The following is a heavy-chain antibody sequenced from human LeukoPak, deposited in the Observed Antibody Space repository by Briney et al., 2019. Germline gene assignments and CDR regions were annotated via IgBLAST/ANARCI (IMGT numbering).Heavy chain of an antibody. CDR2: INHSGST. J-gene: IGHJ6*03. V-gene: IGHV4-34*01. CDR3: ARAYSNYYYYYYMDV. CDR1: GGSFSGYY. Sequence: SETLSLTXAVYGGSFSGYYWSWIRQPPGKGLEWIGEINHSGSTNYNPSLKSRVTISVDTSKNQFSLKLSSVTAADTAVYYCARAYSNYYYYYYMDVWGKGTTVTVSS. D-gene: IGHD4-11*01.